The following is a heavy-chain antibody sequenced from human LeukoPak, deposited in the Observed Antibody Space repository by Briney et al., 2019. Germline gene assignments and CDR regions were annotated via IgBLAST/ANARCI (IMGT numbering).Heavy chain of an antibody. CDR3: AGDYGSGSYRFDY. D-gene: IGHD3-10*01. CDR2: IYFSGRT. CDR1: GGSISSYS. V-gene: IGHV4-59*12. Sequence: PSETLSLTCTFSGGSISSYSWSWVRQPPGRGLEWIGYIYFSGRTTYNPSFKTRLTMSLDTSKNQFSLKLNSVTAADTAAYYCAGDYGSGSYRFDYWGQGTLVTVSS. J-gene: IGHJ4*02.